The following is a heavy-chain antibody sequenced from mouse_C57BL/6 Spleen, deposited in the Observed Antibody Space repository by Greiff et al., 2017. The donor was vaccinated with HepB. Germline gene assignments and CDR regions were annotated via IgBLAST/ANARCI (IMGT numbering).Heavy chain of an antibody. D-gene: IGHD1-1*01. CDR3: TRSSYDWYFDV. J-gene: IGHJ1*03. Sequence: QVQLQQSGAELVRPGASVTLSCKASGYTFTDYEMHWVKQTPVHGLEWIGAIDPETGGTAYNQKFKGKAILTADKSSSTAYMELRSLTSEDSAVYYCTRSSYDWYFDVWGTGTTVTVSS. CDR1: GYTFTDYE. V-gene: IGHV1-15*01. CDR2: IDPETGGT.